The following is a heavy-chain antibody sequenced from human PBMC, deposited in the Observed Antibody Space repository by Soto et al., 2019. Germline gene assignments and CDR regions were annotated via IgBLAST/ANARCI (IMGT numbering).Heavy chain of an antibody. CDR1: GFTFSSSA. D-gene: IGHD1-1*01. Sequence: EASVKVSCKASGFTFSSSALQWVRQARGQRLEWIGWIVVGSGNTNYAQKFQERVTITRDMSTSTAYMELSSLRSEDTAVYYCAAGDWNDPIDYYYGMDVWGQGTTVTVSS. J-gene: IGHJ6*02. V-gene: IGHV1-58*01. CDR2: IVVGSGNT. CDR3: AAGDWNDPIDYYYGMDV.